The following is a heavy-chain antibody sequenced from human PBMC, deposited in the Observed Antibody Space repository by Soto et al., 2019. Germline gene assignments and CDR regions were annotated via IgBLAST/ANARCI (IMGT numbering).Heavy chain of an antibody. D-gene: IGHD3-3*01. Sequence: SDTLSLTCTVSGGSICSYYWSWIRQPPGKGLEWIGYIYYSGSTNYNPSLKSRVTISVDTSKNQFSLKLSSVTAADTAVYYCARAIEPYYDFWSGYYGGYMDVWGKGTTVTVSS. CDR1: GGSICSYY. CDR3: ARAIEPYYDFWSGYYGGYMDV. CDR2: IYYSGST. J-gene: IGHJ6*03. V-gene: IGHV4-59*01.